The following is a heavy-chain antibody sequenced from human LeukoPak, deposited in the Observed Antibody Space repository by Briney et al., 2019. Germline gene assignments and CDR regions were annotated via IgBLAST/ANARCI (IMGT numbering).Heavy chain of an antibody. J-gene: IGHJ6*02. CDR3: ARTPPGSSWYEDYYYYGKDV. D-gene: IGHD6-13*01. Sequence: ASVKVSCKASGYTFTSYAMHWVRQAPGQRLEWMGWINAGNGNTKYSQKFQGRVTITRDTSASTAYMELSSLRSEDTAVYYCARTPPGSSWYEDYYYYGKDVWGQGTTVTVSS. CDR1: GYTFTSYA. CDR2: INAGNGNT. V-gene: IGHV1-3*01.